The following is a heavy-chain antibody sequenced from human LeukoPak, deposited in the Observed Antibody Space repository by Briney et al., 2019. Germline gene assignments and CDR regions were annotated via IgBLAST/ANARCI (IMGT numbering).Heavy chain of an antibody. J-gene: IGHJ6*02. CDR3: AKEGDYNYYYGMDV. V-gene: IGHV3-30*18. CDR1: GFTFSSYG. Sequence: GGSLRLSCAASGFTFSSYGMHWVRQAPGKGLEWVAVMSYDGSKKYYVDSVKGRFTISRDNSKNTLYLQMNSLRAEDTAVYYCAKEGDYNYYYGMDVWGQGTTGTVSS. D-gene: IGHD3-10*01. CDR2: MSYDGSKK.